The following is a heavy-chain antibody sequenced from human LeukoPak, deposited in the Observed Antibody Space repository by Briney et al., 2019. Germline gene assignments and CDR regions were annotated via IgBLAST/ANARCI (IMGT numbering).Heavy chain of an antibody. D-gene: IGHD3-10*01. Sequence: ASVKVSCKASGYTFISYGISWVRQAPGQGLEWMGWISAYNGNTNYAQKLQGRVTMTTDTSTSTAYLELRSLRSDDTAIYYCARDSYYYGSGSPRGAFDIWGQGTMVTASS. V-gene: IGHV1-18*04. CDR2: ISAYNGNT. CDR3: ARDSYYYGSGSPRGAFDI. J-gene: IGHJ3*02. CDR1: GYTFISYG.